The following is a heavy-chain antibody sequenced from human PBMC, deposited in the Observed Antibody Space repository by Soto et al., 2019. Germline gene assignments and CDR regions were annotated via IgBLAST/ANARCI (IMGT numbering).Heavy chain of an antibody. CDR2: VYSSGTT. Sequence: QVQLQESGPGLVKPSETLSLTCTVSGGSINNYSWSWIRQPPGKGLEWIGYVYSSGTTDYNPSLRSRVTRSLDMSTNQFSRKLNSVTAADTAVYYCARQRWFDYWGQGTLVTVPS. CDR1: GGSINNYS. J-gene: IGHJ4*02. CDR3: ARQRWFDY. V-gene: IGHV4-59*08.